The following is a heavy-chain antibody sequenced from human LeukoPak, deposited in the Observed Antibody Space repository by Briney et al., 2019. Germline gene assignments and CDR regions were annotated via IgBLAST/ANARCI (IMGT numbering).Heavy chain of an antibody. Sequence: GASVKVSCKASGYTFTGYYMHWVRQAPGQGLEWMGWINPNSGGTNYAQKFQGRVTMTRDTSISTAYMELSRLRSDDTAVYYCARGDYYGSGSYYNPPPYNWFDPWGQGTLVTVSS. CDR2: INPNSGGT. V-gene: IGHV1-2*02. J-gene: IGHJ5*02. CDR1: GYTFTGYY. D-gene: IGHD3-10*01. CDR3: ARGDYYGSGSYYNPPPYNWFDP.